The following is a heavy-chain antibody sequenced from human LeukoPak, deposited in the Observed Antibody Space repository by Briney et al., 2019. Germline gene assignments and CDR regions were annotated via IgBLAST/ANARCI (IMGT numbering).Heavy chain of an antibody. CDR2: ISSSGSTI. CDR1: GFTFSDYY. J-gene: IGHJ4*02. D-gene: IGHD3-3*01. Sequence: PGGSLRLSCAASGFTFSDYYMSWIRQAPGKGLEWVSYISSSGSTIYYADSVKGRFTISRDNAKNSLYLQMNSLRAEDTAVYYCARDLPLTIFGVVNDYWGQETLVTVSS. V-gene: IGHV3-11*01. CDR3: ARDLPLTIFGVVNDY.